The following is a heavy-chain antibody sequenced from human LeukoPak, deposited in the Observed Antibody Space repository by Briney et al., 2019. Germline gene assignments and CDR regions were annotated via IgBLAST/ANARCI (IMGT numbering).Heavy chain of an antibody. CDR3: ARDLTAAGNYYYGMDV. V-gene: IGHV1-69*13. D-gene: IGHD6-13*01. J-gene: IGHJ6*02. CDR2: IIPIFGAA. CDR1: GGTFSIYA. Sequence: SVKVSCKASGGTFSIYAISWVRQAPGQGLEWMGGIIPIFGAANYAQKFQGRVTITADESTSTAYMELSSLRSEDTAVYYCARDLTAAGNYYYGMDVWGQGTTVTVSS.